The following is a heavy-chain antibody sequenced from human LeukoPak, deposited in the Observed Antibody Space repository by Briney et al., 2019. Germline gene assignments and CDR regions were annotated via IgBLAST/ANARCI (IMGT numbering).Heavy chain of an antibody. D-gene: IGHD6-13*01. CDR2: INWDSNRK. J-gene: IGHJ2*01. Sequence: GRSLLLSCAASGFTFDDYAMHWVRHVPGKGLEWVSGINWDSNRKGYADSAKGRFTISRDNAKNSLYLQMSSLRVEDTALYYCTKDVSGAAGTRYFDLWGRGTLVIVSS. CDR1: GFTFDDYA. CDR3: TKDVSGAAGTRYFDL. V-gene: IGHV3-9*01.